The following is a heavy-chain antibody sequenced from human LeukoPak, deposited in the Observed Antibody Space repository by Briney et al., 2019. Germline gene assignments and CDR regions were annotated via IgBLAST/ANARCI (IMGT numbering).Heavy chain of an antibody. V-gene: IGHV4-59*08. Sequence: ETLSLTCTVSGGSIISYYWSWIRQPPGKGLEWIGYIYYSGSTNYNPSLKSRVTISVDTSKNQFSLKLSSVTAADTAVYYCARGLAARPDYWGQGTLVTVSS. CDR1: GGSIISYY. J-gene: IGHJ4*02. CDR3: ARGLAARPDY. CDR2: IYYSGST. D-gene: IGHD6-6*01.